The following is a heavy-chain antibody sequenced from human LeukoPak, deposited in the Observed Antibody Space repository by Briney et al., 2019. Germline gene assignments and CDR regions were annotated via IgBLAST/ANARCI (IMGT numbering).Heavy chain of an antibody. CDR2: ISAYNGNT. D-gene: IGHD3-16*01. J-gene: IGHJ6*02. Sequence: ASVKVSCKASGYTFSNYGISWARQAPGQGLEWMGWISAYNGNTNYAQKLQGRVTMTTDTSTSTAYMELGSLRSDDTAVYYCAREIRSSIHYYGVDVWGQGTTVTVSS. V-gene: IGHV1-18*01. CDR3: AREIRSSIHYYGVDV. CDR1: GYTFSNYG.